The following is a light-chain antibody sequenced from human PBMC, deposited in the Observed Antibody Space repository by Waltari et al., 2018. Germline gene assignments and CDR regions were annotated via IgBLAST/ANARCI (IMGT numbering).Light chain of an antibody. Sequence: DVVLTQSPLFLPVTLGQPASMSCRSSHSPVHSDGNTYVNWFHQRPGRSPRRLIYKISRRESGVPDRFSGSGSGTDFTLKISRVEAEDVGVYYCMQGSHWPRTFGQGTKLEI. V-gene: IGKV2-30*02. CDR1: HSPVHSDGNTY. CDR3: MQGSHWPRT. CDR2: KIS. J-gene: IGKJ2*01.